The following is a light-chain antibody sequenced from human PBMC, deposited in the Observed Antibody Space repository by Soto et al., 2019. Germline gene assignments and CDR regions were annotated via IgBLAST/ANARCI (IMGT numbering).Light chain of an antibody. J-gene: IGLJ1*01. CDR2: EVS. CDR3: SSYTSSSTLYV. V-gene: IGLV2-14*01. Sequence: QSVLTQPASVSGSPGQSITISCTGTSSDVGGYNYVSWYQQHPGKAPKLMIYEVSNRPSGVSSRFSGSKSGNTASLTISGLQAEDEADSYCSSYTSSSTLYVFGTGTKVTVL. CDR1: SSDVGGYNY.